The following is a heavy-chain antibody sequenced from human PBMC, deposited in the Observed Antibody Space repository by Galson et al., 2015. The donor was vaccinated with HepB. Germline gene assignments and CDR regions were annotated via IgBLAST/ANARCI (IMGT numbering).Heavy chain of an antibody. J-gene: IGHJ6*02. D-gene: IGHD3-16*01. CDR2: ITYDGSKK. Sequence: SLRLSCAASGSTFSSYCMHWVRQAPGKGLEWVAVITYDGSKKYYADSVKGRFTISRDNSKNTLYLQMNSLRAEDTAVYYCAKLHWGTYYGWDNGMDVWGQGTTVTVSS. V-gene: IGHV3-30*18. CDR1: GSTFSSYC. CDR3: AKLHWGTYYGWDNGMDV.